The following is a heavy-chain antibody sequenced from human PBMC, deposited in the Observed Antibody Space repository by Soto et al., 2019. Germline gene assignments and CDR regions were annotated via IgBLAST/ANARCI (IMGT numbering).Heavy chain of an antibody. CDR2: IIPIFGTA. J-gene: IGHJ5*02. CDR1: GGTFSSYA. Sequence: GASVKVSCKASGGTFSSYAISWVRQAPGQGLEWMGGIIPIFGTANYAQKFQGRVTITADESTSTAYMELSSLRSEDTAVYYCARGGYSSSWHGRSDNWFDPWGQGTLVTVSS. CDR3: ARGGYSSSWHGRSDNWFDP. V-gene: IGHV1-69*13. D-gene: IGHD6-13*01.